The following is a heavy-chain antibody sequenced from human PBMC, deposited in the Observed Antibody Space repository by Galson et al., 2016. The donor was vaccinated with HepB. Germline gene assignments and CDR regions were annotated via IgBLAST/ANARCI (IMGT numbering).Heavy chain of an antibody. CDR3: ARGEGFDP. CDR2: MNPNSGNT. V-gene: IGHV1-8*01. J-gene: IGHJ5*02. Sequence: SVKVSCKASGGMYSSYAISWVRQAPGQGLEWMGWMNPNSGNTGYAQKFQGRVTMTRNTSISTAYMGLSSLRSEDTAVYYCARGEGFDPWGQGTLVTVSS. CDR1: GGMYSSYA.